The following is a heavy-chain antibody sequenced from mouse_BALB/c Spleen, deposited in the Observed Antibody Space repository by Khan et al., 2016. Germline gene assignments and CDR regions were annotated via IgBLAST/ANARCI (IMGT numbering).Heavy chain of an antibody. CDR1: GYTFSSYW. CDR2: ILPGSGST. CDR3: APRGGNFLAWFAY. J-gene: IGHJ3*01. Sequence: QVQLQQSGAELMKPGASVKISCKATGYTFSSYWIEWVKQRPGHGLEWIGEILPGSGSTNYNEKLKGKGTFTADTSSNTAYLPLSSLTSADSAVYYCAPRGGNFLAWFAYLGQATLVTVSA. D-gene: IGHD2-1*01. V-gene: IGHV1-9*01.